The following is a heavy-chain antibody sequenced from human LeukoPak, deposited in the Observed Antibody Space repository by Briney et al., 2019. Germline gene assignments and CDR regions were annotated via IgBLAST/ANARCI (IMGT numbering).Heavy chain of an antibody. Sequence: PGRSLRLSCAASGFTFSSYGMHWVRQAPGKGLEWVAVIWDDGSNKYYPDSVKGRFTISRDNSKNTLYLQVNSLRAEDTAVYYCARDANFGYDAFDIWGQGTTVTVSS. CDR3: ARDANFGYDAFDI. CDR1: GFTFSSYG. V-gene: IGHV3-33*01. J-gene: IGHJ3*02. CDR2: IWDDGSNK. D-gene: IGHD3-10*01.